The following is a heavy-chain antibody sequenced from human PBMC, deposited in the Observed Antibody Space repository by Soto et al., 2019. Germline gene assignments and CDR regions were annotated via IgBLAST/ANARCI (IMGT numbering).Heavy chain of an antibody. Sequence: EVQLVKSGGGLVKPGGSLRLSCAASGFTFSTYGMNWVRQAPGKGLEWLSSISDSGHYIYYADSVKGRFTISRDNAKNSLFLQMNSLRGEDTAVYYCARSGLALPYSASHWFDPWGHGTLVTVSS. D-gene: IGHD3-22*01. CDR1: GFTFSTYG. J-gene: IGHJ5*02. CDR2: ISDSGHYI. CDR3: ARSGLALPYSASHWFDP. V-gene: IGHV3-21*01.